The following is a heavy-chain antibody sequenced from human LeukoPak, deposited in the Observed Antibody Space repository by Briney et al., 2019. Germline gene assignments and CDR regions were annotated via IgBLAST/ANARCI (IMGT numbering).Heavy chain of an antibody. CDR2: IIPIFGTA. J-gene: IGHJ1*01. CDR1: GGTFSSYA. D-gene: IGHD3-22*01. V-gene: IGHV1-69*05. Sequence: SVKVSCKASGGTFSSYAISWVRQAPGQGLEWMGGIIPIFGTANYAQKFQGRVTITTDESTSTAYMGLSSLRSEDTAVYYCARDRGLYDSSGYYYPEYFQHWGQGTLVTVSS. CDR3: ARDRGLYDSSGYYYPEYFQH.